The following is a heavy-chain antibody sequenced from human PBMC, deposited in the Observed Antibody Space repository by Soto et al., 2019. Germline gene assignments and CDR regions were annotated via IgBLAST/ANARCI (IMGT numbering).Heavy chain of an antibody. D-gene: IGHD3-3*01. CDR1: GFIFSTYG. CDR3: ARANAGTFVFVSVYPYAFDY. V-gene: IGHV3-21*01. Sequence: GGSLRLSCSVSGFIFSTYGMNWVRQSPGKGLEWVSSISSSRSYIYYADSVRGRFTISRDNAKELLFLQMNSLRAEDTAVYYCARANAGTFVFVSVYPYAFDYWGPGTQVTVSS. J-gene: IGHJ4*02. CDR2: ISSSRSYI.